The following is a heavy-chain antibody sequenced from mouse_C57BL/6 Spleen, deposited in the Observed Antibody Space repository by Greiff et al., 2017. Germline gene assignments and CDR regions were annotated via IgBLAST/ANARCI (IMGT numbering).Heavy chain of an antibody. CDR1: GFTFSSYA. Sequence: EVKLVESGGGLVKPGGSLKLSCAASGFTFSSYAMSWVRQTPEKRLEWVATISDGGSYTYYPDNVKGRFTISRDNAKNNLYLQMSHLKSEDTAMYYCARTGCNYFDYWGQGTTLTVSS. CDR2: ISDGGSYT. J-gene: IGHJ2*01. CDR3: ARTGCNYFDY. V-gene: IGHV5-4*03.